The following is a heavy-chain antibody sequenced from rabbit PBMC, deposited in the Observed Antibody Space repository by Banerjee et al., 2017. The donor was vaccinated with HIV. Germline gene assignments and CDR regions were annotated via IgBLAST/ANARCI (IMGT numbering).Heavy chain of an antibody. J-gene: IGHJ4*01. CDR3: ARDDDYGDYYFSL. D-gene: IGHD2-1*01. V-gene: IGHV1S40*01. CDR1: GIDFSSYYD. CDR2: IYAGNTDST. Sequence: QSLEESGGDLVKPGASLTLTCTASGIDFSSYYDMCWVRQAPGKGLEWIACIYAGNTDSTYYASWAKGRFTISKTSSTTVTLQMTSLTAADTATYFCARDDDYGDYYFSLWGPGTLVTVS.